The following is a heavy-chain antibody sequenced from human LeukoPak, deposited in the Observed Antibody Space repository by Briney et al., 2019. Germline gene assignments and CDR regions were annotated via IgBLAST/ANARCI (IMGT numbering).Heavy chain of an antibody. CDR1: GFTFSSYW. D-gene: IGHD3-16*01. J-gene: IGHJ4*02. CDR3: ARGYVGGIGYFDY. V-gene: IGHV3-74*01. CDR2: INGDGRNI. Sequence: PGGSLRLSCVASGFTFSSYWMHWVRQDPRKGLVWVSRINGDGRNINYADSVRGRFTISRDNAKNTLYLQMNSLRAEDTAVYYCARGYVGGIGYFDYWGQATLVTVSS.